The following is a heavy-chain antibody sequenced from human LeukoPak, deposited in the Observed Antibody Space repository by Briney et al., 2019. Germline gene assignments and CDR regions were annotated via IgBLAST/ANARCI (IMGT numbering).Heavy chain of an antibody. Sequence: SETLSLTCAVYGGSFSGYYWSWIRQPPGKGLEWIGEINHSGSTNYNPSLKSRVTISVDTSKNQFSLKLSSVTAADTAVYYCARRAVVASNWFDPWGQGTLVTASS. J-gene: IGHJ5*02. CDR1: GGSFSGYY. CDR3: ARRAVVASNWFDP. V-gene: IGHV4-34*01. D-gene: IGHD2-2*01. CDR2: INHSGST.